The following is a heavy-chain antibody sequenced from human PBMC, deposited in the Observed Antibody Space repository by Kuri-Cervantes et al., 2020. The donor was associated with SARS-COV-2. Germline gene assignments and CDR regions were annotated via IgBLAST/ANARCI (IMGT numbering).Heavy chain of an antibody. J-gene: IGHJ4*02. V-gene: IGHV1-69*10. CDR1: GGTFSSYA. D-gene: IGHD3-22*01. Sequence: SVKVSCKASGGTFSSYAISWVRQAPGQGLEWMGGIIPILGIANYAQKFQGRVTITADKSTSTAYMELSSLRAEDTAVYYCAKGRKQDSSGYYYAFDYWGQGTLVTVSS. CDR2: IIPILGIA. CDR3: AKGRKQDSSGYYYAFDY.